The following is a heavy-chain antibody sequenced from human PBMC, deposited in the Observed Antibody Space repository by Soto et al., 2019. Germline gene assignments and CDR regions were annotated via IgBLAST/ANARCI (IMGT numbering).Heavy chain of an antibody. Sequence: GASVKVSCKASRYTFTSYAMHWVRQAPGQRLEWMGGINPIFGTANYAQKFQGRVTITADESTSTAYMELSSLRSEDTAVYYCARDRKHSSSWYFGYYYGMDVWGQGTTVTVSS. J-gene: IGHJ6*02. CDR1: RYTFTSYA. CDR3: ARDRKHSSSWYFGYYYGMDV. V-gene: IGHV1-69*13. D-gene: IGHD6-13*01. CDR2: INPIFGTA.